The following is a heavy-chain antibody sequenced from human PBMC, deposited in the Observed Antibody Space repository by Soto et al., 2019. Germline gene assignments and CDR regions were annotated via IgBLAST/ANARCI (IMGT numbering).Heavy chain of an antibody. Sequence: GGSLRLSCAASGFTFDDYTMHWVRQAPGKGLEWVSLISWDGGSTYYADSVKGRFTISRDNSKNSLYLQMNSLRTEDTALYYCAKAVFDGYQPHDAFDIWGQGTMVTVSS. CDR2: ISWDGGST. V-gene: IGHV3-43*01. D-gene: IGHD2-2*01. J-gene: IGHJ3*02. CDR3: AKAVFDGYQPHDAFDI. CDR1: GFTFDDYT.